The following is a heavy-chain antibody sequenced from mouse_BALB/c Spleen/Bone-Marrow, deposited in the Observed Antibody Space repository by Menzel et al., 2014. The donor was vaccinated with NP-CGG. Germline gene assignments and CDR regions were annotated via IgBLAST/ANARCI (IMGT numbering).Heavy chain of an antibody. V-gene: IGHV5-17*02. Sequence: VQLKESGGGLVQPGGSRKLSCAASGFTFSSFGMHWVRQAPEKGLEWVAYISSGSSTIYYADTVKGRFTISRDNPKNTLFLQMTSLRSEDTAMYYWTRKGALITHYYAMDYWGQGPSVTVSS. J-gene: IGHJ4*01. D-gene: IGHD2-4*01. CDR1: GFTFSSFG. CDR3: TRKGALITHYYAMDY. CDR2: ISSGSSTI.